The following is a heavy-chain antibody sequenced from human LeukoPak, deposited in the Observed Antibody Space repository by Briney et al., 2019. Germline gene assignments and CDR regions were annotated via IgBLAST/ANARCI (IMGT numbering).Heavy chain of an antibody. V-gene: IGHV1-18*01. CDR2: ICAYNGNT. CDR3: ARSGSYYVHRPNAFDI. CDR1: GYTFTSYG. J-gene: IGHJ3*02. D-gene: IGHD1-26*01. Sequence: ASVKVSCKASGYTFTSYGISWVRQAPGQGLEWMGWICAYNGNTNYAQKLQGRVTMTTDTSTSTAYMELRSLRSDDTAVYYCARSGSYYVHRPNAFDIWGQGTMVTVSS.